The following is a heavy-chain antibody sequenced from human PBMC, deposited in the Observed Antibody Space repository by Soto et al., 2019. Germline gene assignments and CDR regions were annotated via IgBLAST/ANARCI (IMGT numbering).Heavy chain of an antibody. V-gene: IGHV4-31*03. CDR3: ARDGGYGSGSYRLEY. CDR1: GGSISSGGYY. J-gene: IGHJ4*02. D-gene: IGHD3-10*01. Sequence: QVQLQESGPGLVTPSQTLSLTCTVSGGSISSGGYYWSWIRQPPGKGLEWIAYIYYTGETSYNPSLKNRVIISTDTSKNQFSLEVISVTAADTAVYYCARDGGYGSGSYRLEYWGQGTVVTVSA. CDR2: IYYTGET.